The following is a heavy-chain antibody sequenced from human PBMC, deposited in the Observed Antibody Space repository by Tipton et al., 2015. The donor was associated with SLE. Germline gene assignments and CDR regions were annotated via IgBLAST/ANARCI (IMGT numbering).Heavy chain of an antibody. D-gene: IGHD2-15*01. Sequence: GSLRLSCAASGFTFSTYDMNWVRQAPGKGLEWLSYISSSASASYYADSVKGRFTISRDNAKNSLYLQMNSLTVEDTAIYYCASIPEIYCSASSCNEWLFDLWGRGTLVTVSS. CDR1: GFTFSTYD. V-gene: IGHV3-48*03. CDR3: ASIPEIYCSASSCNEWLFDL. J-gene: IGHJ2*01. CDR2: ISSSASAS.